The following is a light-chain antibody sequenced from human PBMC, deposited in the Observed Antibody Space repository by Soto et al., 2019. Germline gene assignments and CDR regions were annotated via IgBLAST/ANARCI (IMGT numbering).Light chain of an antibody. V-gene: IGLV2-14*01. Sequence: QSVLTQPASVSGSPGQSITISCAGTSSDVGAYNYVSWYQQHPGKAPKLMIYEVSNRPSGVSNRFSGSKSGNTASQTISGLQAEDEADYYCSSYTGSNTPVFGGGTKLTVL. J-gene: IGLJ3*02. CDR2: EVS. CDR3: SSYTGSNTPV. CDR1: SSDVGAYNY.